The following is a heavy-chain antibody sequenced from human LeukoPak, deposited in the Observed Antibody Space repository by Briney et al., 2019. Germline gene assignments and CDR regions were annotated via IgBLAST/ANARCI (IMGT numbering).Heavy chain of an antibody. D-gene: IGHD3-3*01. V-gene: IGHV4-59*08. Sequence: SETLSLTCTVSGGSISSYYWSWIRQPPGKGLEWIGYIYYSGSTNYNPSLKSRVTISVDTSKNQFSLKLSSATAADTAVYYCARSRDFWSGYKDYFDYWGQGTLVTVSS. CDR3: ARSRDFWSGYKDYFDY. CDR2: IYYSGST. J-gene: IGHJ4*02. CDR1: GGSISSYY.